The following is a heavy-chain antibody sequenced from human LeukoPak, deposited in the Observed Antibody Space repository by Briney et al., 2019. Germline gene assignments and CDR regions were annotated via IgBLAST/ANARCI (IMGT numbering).Heavy chain of an antibody. D-gene: IGHD2-15*01. CDR3: AKETHLCSGGSCYSFDY. CDR2: ISGSGGST. J-gene: IGHJ4*02. CDR1: GFTFSSYA. V-gene: IGHV3-23*01. Sequence: AGGSLRLSCAASGFTFSSYAMSWVRQAPGKGLEWVSAISGSGGSTYYADSVKGRFTISRDNSNNTLYLKMNSLRAEDTAVYYCAKETHLCSGGSCYSFDYWGQGTLVTVSS.